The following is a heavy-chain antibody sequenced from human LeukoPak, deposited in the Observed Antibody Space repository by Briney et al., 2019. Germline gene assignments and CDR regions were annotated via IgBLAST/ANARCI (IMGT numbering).Heavy chain of an antibody. CDR3: AKDREDTAMDAYYFDY. D-gene: IGHD5-18*01. CDR1: GFTSSSYW. Sequence: GGSLRLSCAASGFTSSSYWMHWVRQVPGKGLVWVSRISGDGTARNYADSVKGRFTISRDNSKNTLYLQMNSLRAEDTAVYYCAKDREDTAMDAYYFDYWGQGTLVTVSS. J-gene: IGHJ4*02. V-gene: IGHV3-74*01. CDR2: ISGDGTAR.